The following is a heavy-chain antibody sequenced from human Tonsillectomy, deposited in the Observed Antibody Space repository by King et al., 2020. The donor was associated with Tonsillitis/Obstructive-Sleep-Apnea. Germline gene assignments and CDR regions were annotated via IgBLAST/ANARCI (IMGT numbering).Heavy chain of an antibody. CDR1: GFTFSSYA. CDR2: ISGSGGSA. CDR3: AKDRARTTVTTGDY. Sequence: DVQLVESGGGLVQPGGSLRLSCAASGFTFSSYAMSWVRQAPGKGLEWVSAISGSGGSAYYADSVKGRFTISRDNSKNTLYLQMNSLRAEYTAVYYCAKDRARTTVTTGDYWGQGTLVTVSS. D-gene: IGHD4-17*01. V-gene: IGHV3-23*04. J-gene: IGHJ4*02.